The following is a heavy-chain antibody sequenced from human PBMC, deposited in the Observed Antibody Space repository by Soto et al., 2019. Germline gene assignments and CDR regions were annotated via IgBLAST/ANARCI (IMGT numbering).Heavy chain of an antibody. CDR2: ISAYNGNT. J-gene: IGHJ6*01. CDR1: GYTFTSYG. CDR3: AEAWVPTYSYNYIDV. D-gene: IGHD1-1*01. Sequence: ASVKVSCKASGYTFTSYGISWVRQAPGQGLEWMGWISAYNGNTNYAQKLQGRVTMTTDTSTSTAYMELRSLRSEDTAVYYCAEAWVPTYSYNYIDVCGPVTTGT. V-gene: IGHV1-18*04.